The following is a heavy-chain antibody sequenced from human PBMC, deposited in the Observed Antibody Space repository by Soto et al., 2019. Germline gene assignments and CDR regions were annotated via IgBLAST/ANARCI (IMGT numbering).Heavy chain of an antibody. Sequence: GGSLRLSCAASGFPFSSYWMHWVRQAPGKGLVWVSRINGDGSSITYADSVKGRFTISRDNAKNTLYLQMNSLGAEDAAVYYCTRRGCSTTGCYFNWGRGTLVTVSS. CDR2: INGDGSSI. CDR3: TRRGCSTTGCYFN. D-gene: IGHD2-2*01. CDR1: GFPFSSYW. J-gene: IGHJ4*02. V-gene: IGHV3-74*03.